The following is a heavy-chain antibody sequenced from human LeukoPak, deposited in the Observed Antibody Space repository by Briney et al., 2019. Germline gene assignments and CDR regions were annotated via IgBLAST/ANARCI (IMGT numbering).Heavy chain of an antibody. CDR2: IYYSGST. CDR3: ARERSGSYFEFDY. Sequence: SETLSLTCTVSGGSISRHYWSWIRQPPGKGLEGIGYIYYSGSTNYNPSLKSRVTISVDTSKNQFSLKLSSVTAADTAVYYCARERSGSYFEFDYWGQGTLVTVSS. D-gene: IGHD1-26*01. CDR1: GGSISRHY. V-gene: IGHV4-59*11. J-gene: IGHJ4*02.